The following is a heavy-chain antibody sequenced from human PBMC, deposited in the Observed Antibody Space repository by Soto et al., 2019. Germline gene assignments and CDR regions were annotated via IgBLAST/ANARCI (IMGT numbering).Heavy chain of an antibody. CDR1: GFTFNKAW. D-gene: IGHD3-3*01. Sequence: EVQLVESGGGLVKPGESLRLSCSASGFTFNKAWMTWVRQAPGRGLEWVGRIKSQLDGGTTDYPSAVKGRFTISRDDSNNTMYLQMISLKTEDTAVYYCTTDDRFLILARQYWGQGTLVTVSP. J-gene: IGHJ4*02. CDR3: TTDDRFLILARQY. V-gene: IGHV3-15*01. CDR2: IKSQLDGGTT.